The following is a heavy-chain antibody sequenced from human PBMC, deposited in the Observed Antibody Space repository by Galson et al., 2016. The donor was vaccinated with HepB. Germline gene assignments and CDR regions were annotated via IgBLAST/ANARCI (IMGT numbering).Heavy chain of an antibody. CDR3: ARTHEDYSDSSSYYEPNFFDY. D-gene: IGHD3-22*01. V-gene: IGHV3-11*06. CDR2: ISSLSSYS. Sequence: SLRLSCAASGFPFRDYYMSWIRQAPGKGLEWIAFISSLSSYSGYADSVKGRFTISRDNARNSLFLQMTSLRGEDTAVYYCARTHEDYSDSSSYYEPNFFDYWGQGVQVTVSS. J-gene: IGHJ4*02. CDR1: GFPFRDYY.